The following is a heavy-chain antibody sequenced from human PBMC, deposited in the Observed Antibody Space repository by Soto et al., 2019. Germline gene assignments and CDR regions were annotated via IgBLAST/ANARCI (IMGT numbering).Heavy chain of an antibody. J-gene: IGHJ4*02. V-gene: IGHV3-21*01. D-gene: IGHD3-10*01. Sequence: GGSLRLSCTVSGFAFNNYGINWVRQAPGKGLEWVSSISKSDYTYYSDSVKGRFTISRDNAKNTLYLQMSGLRVEDTAVYYCARDKGSGTYGYFDHWGKGVLVTVSS. CDR3: ARDKGSGTYGYFDH. CDR1: GFAFNNYG. CDR2: ISKSDYT.